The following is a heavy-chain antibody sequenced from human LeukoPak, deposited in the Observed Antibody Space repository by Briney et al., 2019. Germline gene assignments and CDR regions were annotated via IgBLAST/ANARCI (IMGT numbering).Heavy chain of an antibody. D-gene: IGHD3-22*01. CDR1: GGSISSYY. CDR2: IYYSGST. CDR3: ARLYSRYDSSGYYYPTLDY. Sequence: PSETLSLTCTVSGGSISSYYWSWLRQPPGKGLEWLGYIYYSGSTNYNPSLKSRVTISVDTSKNQFSLKLSSVTAADTAVYYCARLYSRYDSSGYYYPTLDYWGQGTLVTVSS. J-gene: IGHJ4*02. V-gene: IGHV4-59*08.